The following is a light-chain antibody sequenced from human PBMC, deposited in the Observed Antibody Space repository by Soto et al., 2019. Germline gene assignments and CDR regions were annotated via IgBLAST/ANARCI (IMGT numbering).Light chain of an antibody. J-gene: IGLJ1*01. CDR3: SSYTSSSTL. CDR1: SSDVGSYNY. Sequence: QSALTQPASVSGSPGQSMTISCTGTSSDVGSYNYVSWYQQHPGKAPKLMIYAVSDRPSGISSRFSGSKSGNTASLTISGLQTEDEADYYCSSYTSSSTLFGTGTKLTVL. CDR2: AVS. V-gene: IGLV2-14*01.